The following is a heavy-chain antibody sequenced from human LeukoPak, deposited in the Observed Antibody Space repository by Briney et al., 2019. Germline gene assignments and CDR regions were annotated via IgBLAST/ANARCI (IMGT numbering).Heavy chain of an antibody. CDR1: GITFSTYA. J-gene: IGHJ6*02. D-gene: IGHD6-6*01. CDR2: ISSSGSST. V-gene: IGHV3-23*01. CDR3: ARDLVSSSSSRDYYYAVDV. Sequence: GGSLRLSCVASGITFSTYAMSWVRQAPGKGLEWVSVISSSGSSTYYADSVKGRFTISRDNLKNTLYLQMNSLRAEDTAVYYCARDLVSSSSSRDYYYAVDVWGQGTTVTVSS.